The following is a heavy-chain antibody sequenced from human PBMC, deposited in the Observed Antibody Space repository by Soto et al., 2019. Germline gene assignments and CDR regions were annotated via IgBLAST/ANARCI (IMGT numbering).Heavy chain of an antibody. CDR2: IYYSGST. CDR1: GGSISSSSYY. CDR3: ARHLVAYYDFWSGYPQTFDC. Sequence: PSETLSLTCTVSGGSISSSSYYWGWIRQPPGKGLEWIGSIYYSGSTYYNPSLKSRVTISVDTSKNQFSLKLSSVTAADTAVYYCARHLVAYYDFWSGYPQTFDCWGQGTLVTVSS. V-gene: IGHV4-39*01. D-gene: IGHD3-3*01. J-gene: IGHJ4*02.